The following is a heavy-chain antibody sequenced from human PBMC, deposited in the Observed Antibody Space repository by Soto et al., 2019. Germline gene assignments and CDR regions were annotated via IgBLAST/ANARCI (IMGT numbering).Heavy chain of an antibody. V-gene: IGHV4-39*01. CDR3: ARSHYTYGLLIDY. Sequence: SETLSLTCSVSGDSITTNGYYWGWIRHPPGKGLQWIGNVYWTGSTFSHPSLTSRVFISVDTSKNEFSLRLTSVTAADTAVYYCARSHYTYGLLIDYWGPGTLVPSPQ. CDR1: GDSITTNGYY. D-gene: IGHD2-8*01. CDR2: VYWTGST. J-gene: IGHJ4*02.